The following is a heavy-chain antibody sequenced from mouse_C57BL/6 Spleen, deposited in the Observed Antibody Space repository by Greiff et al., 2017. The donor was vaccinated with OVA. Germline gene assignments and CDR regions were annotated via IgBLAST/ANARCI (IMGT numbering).Heavy chain of an antibody. Sequence: QVQLQESGPELVKPGASVKISCKASGYAFSSSWMNWVKQRPGKGLEWIGRIYPGDGDTNYNGKFKGKATLTADKSSSTAYMQLSSLTSEDSAVCFCGRSGANWDRVFAYWGQGTLVTVSA. D-gene: IGHD4-1*01. CDR3: GRSGANWDRVFAY. J-gene: IGHJ3*01. CDR1: GYAFSSSW. CDR2: IYPGDGDT. V-gene: IGHV1-82*01.